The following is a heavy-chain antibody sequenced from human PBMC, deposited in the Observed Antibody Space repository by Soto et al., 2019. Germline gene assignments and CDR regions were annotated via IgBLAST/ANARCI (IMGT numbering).Heavy chain of an antibody. Sequence: SGPTLVNPTQTLTLTCTFSGFSLSTSGMRVSWIRQPPGKALEWLARIDWDDDKFYSTSLKTRLTISKDTSKNQVVLTMTNMDPVDTATYYCARIPPYSSSYDYYFDYWGQGTLGTVS. CDR2: IDWDDDK. D-gene: IGHD6-6*01. CDR1: GFSLSTSGMR. J-gene: IGHJ4*02. CDR3: ARIPPYSSSYDYYFDY. V-gene: IGHV2-70*04.